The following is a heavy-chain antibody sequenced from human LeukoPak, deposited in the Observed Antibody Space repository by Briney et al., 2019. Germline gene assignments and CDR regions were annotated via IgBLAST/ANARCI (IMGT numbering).Heavy chain of an antibody. CDR2: INPNSGGT. D-gene: IGHD3-10*01. CDR3: ARDHEPMGAYYYYMDV. J-gene: IGHJ6*03. Sequence: GGSVKVSCKASGYTFTGYYMHWVRQAPGQGLEWMGWINPNSGGTNYAQKFQGRVTMTRDTSISTAYMELSRLRSDDTAVYYCARDHEPMGAYYYYMDVWGKGTTVTISS. CDR1: GYTFTGYY. V-gene: IGHV1-2*02.